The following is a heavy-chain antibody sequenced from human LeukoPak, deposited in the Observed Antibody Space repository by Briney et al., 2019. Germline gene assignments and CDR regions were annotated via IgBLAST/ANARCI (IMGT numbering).Heavy chain of an antibody. D-gene: IGHD3-10*01. CDR1: GGSINNYY. V-gene: IGHV4-59*01. Sequence: SETLSLTCTVSGGSINNYYWSWIRQPPGKGLEWIGYIFDNGSTNYNPSLKSRVTISLDTSKNQFSLKLSSVTAADTAAYYCARARYYYGHYFDYWGQGTLVTVSS. CDR3: ARARYYYGHYFDY. CDR2: IFDNGST. J-gene: IGHJ4*02.